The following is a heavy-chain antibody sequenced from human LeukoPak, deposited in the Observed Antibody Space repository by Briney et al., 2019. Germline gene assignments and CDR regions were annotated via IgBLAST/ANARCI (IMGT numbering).Heavy chain of an antibody. D-gene: IGHD2-15*01. V-gene: IGHV1-2*02. J-gene: IGHJ3*02. CDR1: GYTFTGYY. Sequence: ASVKVSCKASGYTFTGYYMHWVRQAPGQGLEWMGWINPNSGGTNYAQKFQGRVTMTRDTSISTAYMELSRLRSDDTAVYYCARSFADPYCSGGSCYSDAFDIWGQGTMVTVSS. CDR3: ARSFADPYCSGGSCYSDAFDI. CDR2: INPNSGGT.